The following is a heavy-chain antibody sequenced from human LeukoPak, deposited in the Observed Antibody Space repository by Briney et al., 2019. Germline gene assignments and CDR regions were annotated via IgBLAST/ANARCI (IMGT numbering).Heavy chain of an antibody. D-gene: IGHD6-6*01. CDR3: AREVPSTFDY. J-gene: IGHJ4*02. Sequence: GGSLRLSCAASGFTFSSYGMHWVRQAPGKGLEWVAVISYDGSNKYYADSVKGRFTISRDNSKNTLYLQMNSLRAEDTAVYYCAREVPSTFDYWGQGTLVTVS. CDR1: GFTFSSYG. CDR2: ISYDGSNK. V-gene: IGHV3-30*03.